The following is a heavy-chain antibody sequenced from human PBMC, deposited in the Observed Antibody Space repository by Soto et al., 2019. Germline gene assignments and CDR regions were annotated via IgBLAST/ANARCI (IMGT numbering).Heavy chain of an antibody. J-gene: IGHJ6*03. Sequence: GGSLRLSCAASGFSFSSYAMTWVRQAPRKGLEWVSTASGSGGSTNYADSVKGRFTISRDSSKNTLYLQMNSLRADDTAVYYCARNLFYYYMDVWGKGTTVTVSS. V-gene: IGHV3-23*01. CDR1: GFSFSSYA. CDR2: ASGSGGST. CDR3: ARNLFYYYMDV.